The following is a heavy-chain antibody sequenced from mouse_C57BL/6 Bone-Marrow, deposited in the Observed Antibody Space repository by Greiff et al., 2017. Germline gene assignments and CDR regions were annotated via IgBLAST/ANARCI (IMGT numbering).Heavy chain of an antibody. CDR2: IDPENGDT. D-gene: IGHD2-4*01. J-gene: IGHJ2*01. CDR3: ALYDYDEGDY. CDR1: GFNIKDDY. V-gene: IGHV14-4*01. Sequence: EVQLQQSGAELVRPGASVKLSCTASGFNIKDDYMHWVKQRPEQGLEWIGWIDPENGDTEYASKFQGKATITADTSSNTAYLQLSSLTSEDTAVFYSALYDYDEGDYWGQGTTLTVSS.